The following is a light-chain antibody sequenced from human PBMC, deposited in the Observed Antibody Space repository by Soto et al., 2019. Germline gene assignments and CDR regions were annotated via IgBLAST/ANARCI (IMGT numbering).Light chain of an antibody. CDR1: QSVSSSS. CDR2: RAF. Sequence: IGLTQSPGTLSLSPGERATLACRASQSVSSSSLAWYQQKPGQAHRTLSYRAFSKDTCIPARFSGSGSGTDFALTISRLEPEDVTVYYSQQYGSSPPGTLGHGTPVEIK. V-gene: IGKV3-20*01. J-gene: IGKJ1*01. CDR3: QQYGSSPPGT.